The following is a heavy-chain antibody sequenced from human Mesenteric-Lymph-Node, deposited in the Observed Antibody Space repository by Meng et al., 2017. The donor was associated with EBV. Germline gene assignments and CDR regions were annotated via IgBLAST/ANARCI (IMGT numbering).Heavy chain of an antibody. J-gene: IGHJ4*02. Sequence: VAVLELRGGLIHPGGSLRLSCAASGFIVSGHYMSWVRQAPGKGLEWVSVIYTDGSTYYADSVKGRFTISRDNSKNTLFIQMNNLRVDDTAVYYCVRGPWNNWGQGTLVTVSS. V-gene: IGHV3-53*01. D-gene: IGHD1/OR15-1a*01. CDR1: GFIVSGHY. CDR3: VRGPWNN. CDR2: IYTDGST.